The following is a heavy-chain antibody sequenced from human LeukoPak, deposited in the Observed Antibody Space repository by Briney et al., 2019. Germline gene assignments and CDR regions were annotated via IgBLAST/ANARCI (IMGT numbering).Heavy chain of an antibody. J-gene: IGHJ4*02. CDR3: ASGDMVRGVTTDY. CDR1: GYTFTGYY. Sequence: ASVKVSCKASGYTFTGYYMYWVRQAPGQGLEWMGWINPNSGGTNYAQKFQGWVTMTRDTSISTAYMELSRLRSDDTAVYYCASGDMVRGVTTDYWGQGTLVTVSS. V-gene: IGHV1-2*04. CDR2: INPNSGGT. D-gene: IGHD3-10*01.